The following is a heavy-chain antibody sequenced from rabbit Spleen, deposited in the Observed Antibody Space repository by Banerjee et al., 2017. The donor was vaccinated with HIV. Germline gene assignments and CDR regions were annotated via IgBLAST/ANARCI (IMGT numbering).Heavy chain of an antibody. CDR3: ARDTSSSFSSYGLDL. V-gene: IGHV1S40*01. J-gene: IGHJ6*01. CDR2: IYAGTSGST. Sequence: QSLEESGGDLVKPEGSLTLTCTASGFSFSSSYYMCWVRQAPGKGLECIACIYAGTSGSTYYASWAKGRFTFSKTSSTTVTLQMTNLTAADTATYFCARDTSSSFSSYGLDLWGPGTLVTVS. D-gene: IGHD1-1*01. CDR1: GFSFSSSYY.